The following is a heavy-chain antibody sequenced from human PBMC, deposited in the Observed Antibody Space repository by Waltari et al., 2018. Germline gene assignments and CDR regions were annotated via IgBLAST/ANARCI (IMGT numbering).Heavy chain of an antibody. Sequence: QVQLVESGGGVVQPGRSLSLSCAASGFTFRDCAMPGVRQAPGKGGEWVVVICDNGTNKYYAASVKGRFTISRDNSDNTLILDMDSLRGEDTAVYYCARDRALDDFFDFWGQGTLVTVSS. V-gene: IGHV3-30-3*01. J-gene: IGHJ4*02. CDR2: ICDNGTNK. CDR3: ARDRALDDFFDF. CDR1: GFTFRDCA.